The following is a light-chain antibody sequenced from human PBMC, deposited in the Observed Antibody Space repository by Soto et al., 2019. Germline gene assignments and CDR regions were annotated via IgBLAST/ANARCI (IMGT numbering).Light chain of an antibody. V-gene: IGKV3-15*01. CDR1: QSVNSN. CDR3: QQYNNWPPIT. CDR2: GAS. J-gene: IGKJ5*01. Sequence: EIVMTPVPAPLAVSPGERATLSFRASQSVNSNLAWYQQTPGQAPRLLIYGASTRATGIPARCSGSGSGTEFTLAISRLQSDDFAVYYCQQYNNWPPITFGQGTRLEIK.